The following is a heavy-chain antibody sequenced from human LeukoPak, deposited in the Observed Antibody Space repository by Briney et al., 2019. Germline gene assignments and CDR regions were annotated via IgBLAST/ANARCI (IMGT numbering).Heavy chain of an antibody. Sequence: GGSLRLSCAASGFTVSSNYMSWVRQAPGKGLEWVSVIYSGGSTYYADSVKGRFTISRDNSKNTLYVQVNSLGTEDTAAYYCAKGSYYDSSGSFYFDYWGQGTLVTVSS. CDR1: GFTVSSNY. CDR2: IYSGGST. D-gene: IGHD3-22*01. CDR3: AKGSYYDSSGSFYFDY. J-gene: IGHJ4*02. V-gene: IGHV3-53*01.